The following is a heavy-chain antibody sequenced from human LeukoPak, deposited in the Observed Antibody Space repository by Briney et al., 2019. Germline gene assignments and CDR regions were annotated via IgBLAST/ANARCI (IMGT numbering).Heavy chain of an antibody. CDR3: ARTLWGGTDY. CDR2: LMGSGDNA. Sequence: GGSMRLSCAASGFTFSIYAKTWFRQAPGKGLEFISSLMGSGDNAYYADAVCGRFTISRDNSKYTVYLQMNSLRVEDTAVYYCARTLWGGTDYWGQGTLVTVSS. D-gene: IGHD1-26*01. CDR1: GFTFSIYA. J-gene: IGHJ4*02. V-gene: IGHV3-23*01.